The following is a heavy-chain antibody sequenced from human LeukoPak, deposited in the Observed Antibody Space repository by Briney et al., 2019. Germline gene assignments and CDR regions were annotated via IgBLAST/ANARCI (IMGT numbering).Heavy chain of an antibody. V-gene: IGHV4-4*02. CDR3: AREGGPYRPLDY. J-gene: IGHJ4*02. CDR1: GGSISNTNW. CDR2: VNLQGST. Sequence: SGTLSLTCGVSGGSISNTNWWTWVRQPPGKGLEWIGEVNLQGSTNYNPSLKSRVAISVDTSANHVSLQLTSVTAADTAVYYCAREGGPYRPLDYSGQGTLVTVSS.